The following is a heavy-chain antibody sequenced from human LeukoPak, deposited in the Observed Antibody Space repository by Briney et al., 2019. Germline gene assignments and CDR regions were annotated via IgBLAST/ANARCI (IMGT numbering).Heavy chain of an antibody. CDR2: INDSGSS. D-gene: IGHD6-13*01. CDR1: GGSFGGYY. V-gene: IGHV4-34*01. J-gene: IGHJ3*02. Sequence: SETLSLTCAVYGGSFGGYYWSWIRQPPGKGLEWIGEINDSGSSNYIPSLKSRVTISVDRSKNQFSLWLSSVTAADTAVYYCARETEYSSSLRAAFDIWGQGTMVTVSS. CDR3: ARETEYSSSLRAAFDI.